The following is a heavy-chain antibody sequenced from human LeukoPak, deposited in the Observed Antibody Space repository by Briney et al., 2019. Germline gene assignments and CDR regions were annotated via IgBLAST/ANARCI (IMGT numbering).Heavy chain of an antibody. Sequence: PGGSLRLSCAASGFTFSSYSMNWVRQAPGKGLEWVSYISSSSITIYYGGSVKGRFTISKDNAKNSMYLQMNSLRDEDTAVYYCASFGYCSGGSCYSGRALFDYWGQGTLVTVSS. CDR2: ISSSSITI. D-gene: IGHD2-15*01. V-gene: IGHV3-48*02. CDR3: ASFGYCSGGSCYSGRALFDY. J-gene: IGHJ4*02. CDR1: GFTFSSYS.